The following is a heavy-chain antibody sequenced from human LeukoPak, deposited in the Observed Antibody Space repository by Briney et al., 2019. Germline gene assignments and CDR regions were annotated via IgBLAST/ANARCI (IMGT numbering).Heavy chain of an antibody. CDR2: IYYSGST. J-gene: IGHJ3*02. V-gene: IGHV4-30-4*01. CDR1: GGSISSGDYY. CDR3: DRASGSYYYAFDI. Sequence: PSQTLSLTCTVSGGSISSGDYYWSWIRQPPGKGREWIGYIYYSGSTYYNPSHESRVSISVDTYKNQFSLKLSSVSAADTAVYYCDRASGSYYYAFDIWGQGTMVTVSS. D-gene: IGHD1-26*01.